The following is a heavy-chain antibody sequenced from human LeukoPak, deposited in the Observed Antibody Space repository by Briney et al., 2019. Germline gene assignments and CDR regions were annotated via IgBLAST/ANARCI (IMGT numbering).Heavy chain of an antibody. CDR1: GGSISSYY. CDR2: IYYSGST. V-gene: IGHV4-59*08. CDR3: ARSDLGYCSGGSCYLPYYYYYGMDV. Sequence: SETLSLTCTVSGGSISSYYWSWIRQPPGKGLEWIGYIYYSGSTNYNPSLKSRVTISVDTSKNQFSLKLSSVTAADTAVYYRARSDLGYCSGGSCYLPYYYYYGMDVWGQGTTVTVSS. D-gene: IGHD2-15*01. J-gene: IGHJ6*02.